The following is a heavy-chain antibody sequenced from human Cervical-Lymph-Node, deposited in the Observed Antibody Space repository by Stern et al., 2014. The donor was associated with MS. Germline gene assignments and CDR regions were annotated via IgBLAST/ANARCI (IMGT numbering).Heavy chain of an antibody. Sequence: VQLVESGAEMKKPGASVRVSCKTSGYTFTGYYVHWVRQAPGQGLAWMGRIHPQNGVTNSVQKFQGRGTMTRDTAINTAYMELNDLTPDDTAVYFCARDSVVEDLDSWGQGTLVVVSS. CDR3: ARDSVVEDLDS. J-gene: IGHJ1*01. CDR2: IHPQNGVT. D-gene: IGHD2-15*01. V-gene: IGHV1-2*06. CDR1: GYTFTGYY.